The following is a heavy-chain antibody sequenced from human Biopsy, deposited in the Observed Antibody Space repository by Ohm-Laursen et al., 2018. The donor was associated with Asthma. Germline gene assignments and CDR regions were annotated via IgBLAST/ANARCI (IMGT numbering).Heavy chain of an antibody. V-gene: IGHV1-18*01. D-gene: IGHD3-10*01. J-gene: IGHJ6*02. CDR3: ARAVDYSHYYGIDV. CDR2: ISVYNGNT. Sequence: ASVKVSCKTSGYTFNSAGITWVRQAPGQGLEWTGWISVYNGNTKVAQKLQDRVTMITDTSTSTAYMELGSLRSDDTAVYFCARAVDYSHYYGIDVWGQGTTVTVS. CDR1: GYTFNSAG.